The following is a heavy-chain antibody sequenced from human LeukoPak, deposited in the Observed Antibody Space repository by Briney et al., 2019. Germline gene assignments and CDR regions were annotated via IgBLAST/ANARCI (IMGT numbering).Heavy chain of an antibody. D-gene: IGHD3-10*01. J-gene: IGHJ5*02. CDR3: ATAVLGYYWFDP. CDR2: VNPNSGVT. CDR1: GYTFTAYF. Sequence: ASVKVSCKASGYTFTAYFMHWVRQDPGQGLEWMGRVNPNSGVTNSIQKFQGRVTMTRDTSISTAYMELSGLRSDDTAVYYCATAVLGYYWFDPWGQGTLVTVSS. V-gene: IGHV1-2*06.